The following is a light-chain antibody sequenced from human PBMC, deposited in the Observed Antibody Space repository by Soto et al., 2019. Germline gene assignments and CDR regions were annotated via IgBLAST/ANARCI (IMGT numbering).Light chain of an antibody. V-gene: IGLV2-8*01. CDR2: EVT. Sequence: QSALTQPPSASGSPGQSVTISCTGTSSDVGGYNYVSWYQQHPGKAPQLIIYEVTKRPSGVPNRFFGSKSGNTASLTVSGLQAEDEADYFCMSYAGMYTYVFGTGTKLTVL. CDR3: MSYAGMYTYV. CDR1: SSDVGGYNY. J-gene: IGLJ1*01.